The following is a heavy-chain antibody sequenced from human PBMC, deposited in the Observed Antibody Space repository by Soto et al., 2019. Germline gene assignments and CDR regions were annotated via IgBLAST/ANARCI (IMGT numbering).Heavy chain of an antibody. CDR2: IIPIFGTA. Sequence: SVKVSCKASGGTFSSYAISWVRQAPGQGLEWMGGIIPIFGTANYAQKFQGRVTITADKSTSTAYMELSSLRSDDTAVYYCERGDTATYMRLTFDHWGQGTVVTVSS. J-gene: IGHJ4*02. CDR1: GGTFSSYA. V-gene: IGHV1-69*06. D-gene: IGHD5-18*01. CDR3: ERGDTATYMRLTFDH.